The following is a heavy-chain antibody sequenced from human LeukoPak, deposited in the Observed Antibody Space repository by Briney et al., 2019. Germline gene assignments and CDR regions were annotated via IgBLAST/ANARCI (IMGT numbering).Heavy chain of an antibody. D-gene: IGHD6-19*01. CDR3: ARPEREWLVPWYFDL. V-gene: IGHV4-4*07. CDR2: IYTSGST. J-gene: IGHJ2*01. Sequence: SETLSLTCTVSGGSISSYYWSWIRQPAGKGLEWIGRIYTSGSTNYNPSLKSRVTMSVDTSKNQFSLKLSSVTAADTAVYYCARPEREWLVPWYFDLWGRGTLVTVSS. CDR1: GGSISSYY.